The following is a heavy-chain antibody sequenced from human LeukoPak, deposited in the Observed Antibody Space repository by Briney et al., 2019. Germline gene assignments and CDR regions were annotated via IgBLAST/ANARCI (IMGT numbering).Heavy chain of an antibody. D-gene: IGHD4-17*01. CDR1: GFTFSGSA. CDR2: IRSKANSYAT. V-gene: IGHV3-73*01. J-gene: IGHJ4*02. Sequence: GGSLRLSCAASGFTFSGSAMHWVRQASGKGLEWVGRIRSKANSYATAYAASVKGRFTISRDDSKNTAYLQMNSLKTEDTAVYYCTRLPTTMTTEGADYWGQGTLVTVSS. CDR3: TRLPTTMTTEGADY.